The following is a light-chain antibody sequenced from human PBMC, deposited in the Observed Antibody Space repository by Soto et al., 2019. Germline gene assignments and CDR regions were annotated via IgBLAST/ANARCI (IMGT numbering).Light chain of an antibody. CDR3: ATWDDSLNGVV. CDR2: SND. V-gene: IGLV1-44*01. CDR1: SSNIGTNT. Sequence: QSALTQPPSASLTPGQRVSISCSGGSSNIGTNTVNWYQHLPGTAPKLLIFSNDERPSGVPDRFSGSKSGTSASLAISGLQSDDEADYYCATWDDSLNGVVFGGGTK. J-gene: IGLJ2*01.